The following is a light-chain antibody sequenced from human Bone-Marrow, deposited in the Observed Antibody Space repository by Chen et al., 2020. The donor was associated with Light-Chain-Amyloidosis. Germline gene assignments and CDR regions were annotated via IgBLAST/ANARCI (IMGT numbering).Light chain of an antibody. J-gene: IGLJ3*02. CDR3: QVWDRSSNRPV. V-gene: IGLV3-21*02. CDR2: DDI. Sequence: SYVLTQPSSVSVAPRQTATIARGGNNMGSTSVHWYQQTPGQAPLLVVYDDIDRPSGIPERLYGSNSGNTAPLDISRVEAGDEADYYCQVWDRSSNRPVFGGGTKLTVL. CDR1: NMGSTS.